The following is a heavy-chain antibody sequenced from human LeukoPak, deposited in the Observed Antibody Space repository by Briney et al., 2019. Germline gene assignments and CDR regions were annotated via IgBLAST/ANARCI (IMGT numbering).Heavy chain of an antibody. D-gene: IGHD3-3*01. CDR1: GFPLSSSD. CDR2: ISSSGGST. CDR3: AKRRPYYDFWSGYFDY. Sequence: GGSLRLSCAASGFPLSSSDMSWVRQAPGKGLEWASSISSSGGSTYYADSVKGRFTISRDNSKNTLYLQMNSLRADDMAVYYCAKRRPYYDFWSGYFDYWGQGTLVTVSS. V-gene: IGHV3-23*01. J-gene: IGHJ4*02.